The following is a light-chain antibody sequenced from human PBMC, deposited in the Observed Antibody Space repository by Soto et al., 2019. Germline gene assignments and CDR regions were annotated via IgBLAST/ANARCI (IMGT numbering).Light chain of an antibody. CDR3: AAWDDSLNGRV. Sequence: QSVLTQAPSASGTPGQRVSISCSGSYSNLKTNTVNWYQHLPGTAPKLLIFSNNQRPSGVPDRFSGSKSGTSASLAITGLQSEDEADYYCAAWDDSLNGRVFGGGTKLTVL. CDR1: YSNLKTNT. CDR2: SNN. J-gene: IGLJ2*01. V-gene: IGLV1-44*01.